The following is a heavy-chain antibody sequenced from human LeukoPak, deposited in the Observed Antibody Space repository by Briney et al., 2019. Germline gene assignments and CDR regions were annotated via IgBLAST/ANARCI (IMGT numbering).Heavy chain of an antibody. Sequence: PGGSLRLSCAASGFTFSSYWMHWVRQVPGKGLVWVSRINSGGSSTSYADSVKGRFTISRDNAKNMLYLQMNSLRAEDTAVYYCARADYYGSGSYYPDWGQGTLVTVSS. J-gene: IGHJ4*02. D-gene: IGHD3-10*01. CDR1: GFTFSSYW. CDR3: ARADYYGSGSYYPD. CDR2: INSGGSST. V-gene: IGHV3-74*01.